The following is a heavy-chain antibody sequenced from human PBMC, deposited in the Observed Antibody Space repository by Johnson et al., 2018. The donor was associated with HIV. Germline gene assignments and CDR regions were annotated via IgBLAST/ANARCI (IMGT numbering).Heavy chain of an antibody. V-gene: IGHV3-7*01. CDR3: ARDQGLIVTDAFDI. CDR1: GFTFSSYW. D-gene: IGHD1-26*01. J-gene: IGHJ3*02. Sequence: VQLVESGGGLVQPGGSLRLSCAASGFTFSSYWMSWVRQAPGKGLEWVANIKQDGSEKYYVDSVKGRFTISRDNAKNSLYLQRNSLSAEDTAVYYCARDQGLIVTDAFDIWGQGTMVTVSS. CDR2: IKQDGSEK.